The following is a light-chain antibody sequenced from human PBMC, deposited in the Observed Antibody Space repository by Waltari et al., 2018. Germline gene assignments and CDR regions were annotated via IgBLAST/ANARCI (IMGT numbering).Light chain of an antibody. CDR3: QQYDGEVVT. Sequence: EIVLTQSPGTLSSSPAERATLSRRASQRVTSISSAWSQGKLGQAPRLLIYGTSTRATGIPDRFSGSGSGTDFTLTISRLEPEDFAVYYCQQYDGEVVTFGGGTKVEI. CDR1: QRVTSIS. V-gene: IGKV3-20*01. CDR2: GTS. J-gene: IGKJ4*01.